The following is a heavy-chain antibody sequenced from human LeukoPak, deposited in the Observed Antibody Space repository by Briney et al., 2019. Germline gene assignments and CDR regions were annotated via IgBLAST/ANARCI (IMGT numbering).Heavy chain of an antibody. D-gene: IGHD3-3*01. CDR2: ISAYNGNT. CDR3: ARDPGVLRFLEWFPTMDV. CDR1: RYTFTSYG. V-gene: IGHV1-18*01. Sequence: ASVKVSCKASRYTFTSYGIIRVRQAPGHRLEWMGWISAYNGNTNYAQKLQGRVTMTTDTSTSTAYMELRRLRSDDTAVYFCARDPGVLRFLEWFPTMDVWGQGTTVTVSS. J-gene: IGHJ6*01.